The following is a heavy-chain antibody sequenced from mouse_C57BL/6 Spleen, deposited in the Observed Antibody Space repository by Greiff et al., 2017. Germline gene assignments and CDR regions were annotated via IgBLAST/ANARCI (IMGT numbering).Heavy chain of an antibody. CDR3: ARGDYDYGYYAMDY. Sequence: DVKLQESGPGLVKPSPSLSLTCSVTGYSITSGYYWNWIRQFPGNKLEWMGYISYDGSNNYNPSLKNRISITRDTSKNQFFLKLNSVTTEDTATYYCARGDYDYGYYAMDYWGQGTSVTVSS. J-gene: IGHJ4*01. D-gene: IGHD2-4*01. CDR2: ISYDGSN. CDR1: GYSITSGYY. V-gene: IGHV3-6*01.